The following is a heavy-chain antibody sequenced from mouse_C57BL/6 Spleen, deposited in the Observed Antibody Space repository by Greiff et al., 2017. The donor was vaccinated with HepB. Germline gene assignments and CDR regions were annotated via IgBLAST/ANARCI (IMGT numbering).Heavy chain of an antibody. V-gene: IGHV1-19*01. CDR1: GYTFTDYY. D-gene: IGHD1-1*01. CDR3: ARAPFTTVRGYFDV. CDR2: INPYNGGT. J-gene: IGHJ1*03. Sequence: VQLQQSGPVLVKPGASVKMSCKASGYTFTDYYMNWVKQSHGKSLEWIGVINPYNGGTSYNQKFKGKATLTVDKSSSTAYMELNSLTSEDSAVYYCARAPFTTVRGYFDVWGTGTTVTVSS.